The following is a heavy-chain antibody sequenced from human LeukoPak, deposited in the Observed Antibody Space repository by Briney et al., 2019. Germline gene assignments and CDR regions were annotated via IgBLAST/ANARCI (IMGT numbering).Heavy chain of an antibody. CDR2: IYYSGST. CDR1: VGSISSYY. J-gene: IGHJ4*02. D-gene: IGHD3-22*01. CDR3: ATYYYDSSAYPKFDY. Sequence: SETLSLTCTVSVGSISSYYCNWIRQPPGKGLEWIGYIYYSGSTNYNPSLKSRLTISLDTSKNQFSLKLSSVTAADTAVYYCATYYYDSSAYPKFDYWGQGTLVTVSS. V-gene: IGHV4-59*01.